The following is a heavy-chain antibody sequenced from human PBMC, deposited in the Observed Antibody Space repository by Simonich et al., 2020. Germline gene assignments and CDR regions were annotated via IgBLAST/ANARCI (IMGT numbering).Heavy chain of an antibody. V-gene: IGHV3-21*01. CDR3: ARDAAGDY. CDR2: ISSSSSYI. CDR1: GFTFSSYS. J-gene: IGHJ4*02. D-gene: IGHD6-13*01. Sequence: EVQLVESGGGLVKPGGSLRLSCAASGFTFSSYSMNWVRQAPGKGLEWFPSISSSSSYISYADSVKGRFTISRDNAKNSLYLQMNSLRAEDTAVYYCARDAAGDYWGQGTLVTVSS.